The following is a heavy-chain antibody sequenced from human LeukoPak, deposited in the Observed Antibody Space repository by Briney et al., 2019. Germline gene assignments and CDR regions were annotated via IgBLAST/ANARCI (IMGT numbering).Heavy chain of an antibody. V-gene: IGHV3-30*02. J-gene: IGHJ3*02. CDR2: IRYDGGNK. D-gene: IGHD2-2*02. CDR3: AKGSQYQLLYPNDAFDI. CDR1: GFTFSSYG. Sequence: TGGSLRLSCAASGFTFSSYGMHWVRQAPGKGLEWVAFIRYDGGNKYYADSVKGRFTISRDNSKNTLYLQMNSLRAEDTAVYYCAKGSQYQLLYPNDAFDIWGQGTMVTVSS.